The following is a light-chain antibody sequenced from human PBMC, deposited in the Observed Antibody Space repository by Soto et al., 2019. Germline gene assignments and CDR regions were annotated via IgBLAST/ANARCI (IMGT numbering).Light chain of an antibody. J-gene: IGKJ2*01. V-gene: IGKV3-15*01. CDR2: GAS. CDR3: HQYDDGPYT. Sequence: EIVMTQSPAALSVSPGERATLSCRASQSVSSSVAWYQQIPGQTPRLLIYGASTRATGVPVRFSGSASGTEFTLTISGLQSEDFAVYYCHQYDDGPYTFGQGTKVDIK. CDR1: QSVSSS.